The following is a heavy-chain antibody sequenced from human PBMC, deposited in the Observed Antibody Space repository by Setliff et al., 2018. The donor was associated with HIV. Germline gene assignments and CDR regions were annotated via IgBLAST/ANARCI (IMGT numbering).Heavy chain of an antibody. J-gene: IGHJ4*02. CDR3: ARGLNCYGSGSYLPLGY. Sequence: SETLSLTCAVYGGSFNDYYWTWIRQPPGKGLEWIGEIDHSGSTKYHASLKSRVTISIDTSKNQISLKLSSVTAADTAVYYCARGLNCYGSGSYLPLGYWGQGTLVTVSS. CDR1: GGSFNDYY. V-gene: IGHV4-34*01. D-gene: IGHD3-10*01. CDR2: IDHSGST.